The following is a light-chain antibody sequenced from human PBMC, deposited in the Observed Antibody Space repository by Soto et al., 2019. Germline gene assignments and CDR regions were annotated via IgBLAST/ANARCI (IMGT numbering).Light chain of an antibody. CDR3: QQRSSWPPWT. Sequence: EIVLTQSPATLSLSPGERATLSCRASEDIRIYLGWYQQKPGQAPRLLIYDASNGATGIPARFSGSGSGTDFTLTISSLEPEDFAVYYCQQRSSWPPWTFGQGTKVDIK. CDR1: EDIRIY. CDR2: DAS. J-gene: IGKJ1*01. V-gene: IGKV3-11*01.